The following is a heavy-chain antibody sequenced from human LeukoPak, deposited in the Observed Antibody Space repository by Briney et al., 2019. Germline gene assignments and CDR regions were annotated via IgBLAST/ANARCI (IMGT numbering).Heavy chain of an antibody. J-gene: IGHJ4*02. CDR1: GFTNSW. CDR3: ARHSYGFDY. CDR2: IYSGDSDT. D-gene: IGHD3-10*01. Sequence: GESLKISCKGSGFTNSWIGWVRQMPGKGLEWMGIIYSGDSDTRYSPSSQGQVTISADKSISTAYLQWSSLKASDTAMYYCARHSYGFDYWGQGTLVTVSS. V-gene: IGHV5-51*01.